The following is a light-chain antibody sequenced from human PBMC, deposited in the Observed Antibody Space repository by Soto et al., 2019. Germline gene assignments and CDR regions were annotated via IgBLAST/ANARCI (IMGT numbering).Light chain of an antibody. J-gene: IGKJ5*01. CDR1: QSVSSSY. CDR3: QQYSDLPMT. CDR2: DAS. Sequence: EIVLTQSPGTLSLSPGERATLSCRASQSVSSSYLAWYQQKPGQAPRLLIYDASNRATGIPARFSGSGSGTDFTLTISSLEPEDFAVYFCQQYSDLPMTFGQGTRLEIK. V-gene: IGKV3-20*01.